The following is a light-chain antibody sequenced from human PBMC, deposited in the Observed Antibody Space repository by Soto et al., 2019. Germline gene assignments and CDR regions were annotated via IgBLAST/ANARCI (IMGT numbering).Light chain of an antibody. CDR3: QQSYSSPSWT. CDR1: QNVNIY. V-gene: IGKV1-39*01. J-gene: IGKJ1*01. CDR2: AAS. Sequence: DVQMTQSPTSLSASVGDRVTITCRTSQNVNIYLNWYQQKPGKAPKLLIYAASTLHSGVPSRFNGSGSGTDFTLTISSLQPEDLAIYYCQQSYSSPSWTFSQGTKVEIK.